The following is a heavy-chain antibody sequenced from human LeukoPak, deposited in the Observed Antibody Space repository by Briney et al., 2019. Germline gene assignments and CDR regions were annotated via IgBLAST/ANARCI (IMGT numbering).Heavy chain of an antibody. D-gene: IGHD3-10*01. CDR2: IYSGGST. Sequence: GGSLRLSCAASGFTDSSNYMSWVRQAPGRGLEWGSVIYSGGSTYYADSVKGRFTISRDNSKNTLFLQMNSLRAGDTAVYYCARGTVTMVDYWGQGTLVTVSS. V-gene: IGHV3-66*01. CDR1: GFTDSSNY. CDR3: ARGTVTMVDY. J-gene: IGHJ4*02.